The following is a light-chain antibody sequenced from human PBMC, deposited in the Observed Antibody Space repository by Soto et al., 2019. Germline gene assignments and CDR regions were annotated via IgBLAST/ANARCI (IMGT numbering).Light chain of an antibody. CDR1: QIISSY. Sequence: DIQMTQSPSSLSASVGDRVTITCRASQIISSYLNWYQQKPGKAPKLLIYAASSLQSGVPSRFSGSASGTDFTLTISSLQPEDFATYYCQQSYSTLWTFGQGTKVEIK. J-gene: IGKJ1*01. V-gene: IGKV1-39*01. CDR2: AAS. CDR3: QQSYSTLWT.